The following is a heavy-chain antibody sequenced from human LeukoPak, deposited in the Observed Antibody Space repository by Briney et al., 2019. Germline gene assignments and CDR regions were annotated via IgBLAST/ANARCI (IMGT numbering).Heavy chain of an antibody. D-gene: IGHD3-22*01. V-gene: IGHV1-2*02. J-gene: IGHJ4*02. CDR1: GYTFTGYY. CDR2: INPNSGGT. Sequence: ASVKVSCKASGYTFTGYYMHWVRQAPGQGLEWMGWINPNSGGTNYAQKFQGRVTMTRDTSISTAYMELSRLRSDDTAVYYCARLRTYKDSSGYGYWGQGTLVTVSS. CDR3: ARLRTYKDSSGYGY.